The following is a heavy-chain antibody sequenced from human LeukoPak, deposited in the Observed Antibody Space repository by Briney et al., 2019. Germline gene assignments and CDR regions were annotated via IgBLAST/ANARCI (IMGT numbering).Heavy chain of an antibody. J-gene: IGHJ4*02. D-gene: IGHD3-9*01. CDR2: INHSGST. V-gene: IGHV4-34*01. CDR3: ARVSYDILTGYGGLDY. CDR1: GGTFSSYA. Sequence: SCKASGGTFSSYAISWIRQPPGKGLEWIGEINHSGSTNYNPSLKSRVTISVDTSKNQFSLKLSSVTAADTAVYYCARVSYDILTGYGGLDYWGQGTLVTVSS.